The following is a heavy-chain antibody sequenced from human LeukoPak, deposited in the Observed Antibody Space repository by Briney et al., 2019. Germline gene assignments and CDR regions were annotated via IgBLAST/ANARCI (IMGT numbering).Heavy chain of an antibody. V-gene: IGHV1-58*01. CDR1: GFTFTSSA. CDR2: IVVGGGNT. D-gene: IGHD2-21*01. J-gene: IGHJ6*04. CDR3: AAGALVLPFVFPGYYYGMDV. Sequence: ASVKVSCKASGFTFTSSAVQWVRQARGQRLEWIGWIVVGGGNTNYAQKFQERVTITRDMSTSTAYMELSSLRSEDTAVYYCAAGALVLPFVFPGYYYGMDVWGKGTTVTASS.